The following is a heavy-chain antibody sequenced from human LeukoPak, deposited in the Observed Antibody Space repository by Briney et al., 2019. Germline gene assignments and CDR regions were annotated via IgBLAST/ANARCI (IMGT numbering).Heavy chain of an antibody. V-gene: IGHV3-33*01. Sequence: PGGSLNLSGPASGFTFISYGMHWVGKPQGRGRGGVAVIWYDGSNKYYADSVKGRFTISRDNSKNTLYLQMNSLRAEDTAVYYCARDDIVATMGYWGQGTLVTVSS. CDR1: GFTFISYG. CDR3: ARDDIVATMGY. D-gene: IGHD5-12*01. CDR2: IWYDGSNK. J-gene: IGHJ4*02.